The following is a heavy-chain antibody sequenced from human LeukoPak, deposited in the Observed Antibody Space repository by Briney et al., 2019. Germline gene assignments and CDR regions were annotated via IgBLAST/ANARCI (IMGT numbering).Heavy chain of an antibody. V-gene: IGHV3-21*01. CDR1: TFTFSTYS. CDR2: ISSTGGHI. D-gene: IGHD2-2*01. Sequence: GGSLRLSCAASTFTFSTYSMNWVRQAPGKGLEWVSSISSTGGHILYADSMKGRFSISRDNAKNSLYLQMNSLRVEDTAVYYCTSRHCTTTICYSFDNWGHGTLVTVSS. CDR3: TSRHCTTTICYSFDN. J-gene: IGHJ3*02.